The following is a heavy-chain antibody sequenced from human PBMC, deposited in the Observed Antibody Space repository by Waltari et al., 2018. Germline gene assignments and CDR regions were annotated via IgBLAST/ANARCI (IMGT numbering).Heavy chain of an antibody. Sequence: EVQLVESGGGLIQPGGSLRLSCAASGFTVSSNYMSWFRQAPGKGLELVLVIYSGGSTYYADSVKGRFTISRDNSKNTLYLQMNSLRAEDTAVYYCARDLSGSWSGYFQHWGQGTLVTVSS. V-gene: IGHV3-53*01. CDR3: ARDLSGSWSGYFQH. CDR2: IYSGGST. J-gene: IGHJ1*01. CDR1: GFTVSSNY. D-gene: IGHD1-26*01.